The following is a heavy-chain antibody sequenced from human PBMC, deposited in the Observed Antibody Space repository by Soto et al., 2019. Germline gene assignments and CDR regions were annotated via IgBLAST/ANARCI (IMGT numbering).Heavy chain of an antibody. CDR1: GFTFDDYA. D-gene: IGHD4-17*01. CDR3: AKSTGHLEILKTTVTTFWGPFQI. Sequence: EVQLVESGGGVVQPGRSLRLSCAASGFTFDDYAMHWVRQVPGKGPEWVSGISWNSGSRGYAESVRGRFTISRDNGKNSLYLAMDRRRAEDTALYYCAKSTGHLEILKTTVTTFWGPFQIWGQATMVTVS. V-gene: IGHV3-9*01. CDR2: ISWNSGSR. J-gene: IGHJ3*02.